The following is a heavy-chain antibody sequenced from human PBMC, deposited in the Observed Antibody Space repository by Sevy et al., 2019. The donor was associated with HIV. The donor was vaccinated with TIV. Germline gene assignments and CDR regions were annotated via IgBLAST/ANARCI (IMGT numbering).Heavy chain of an antibody. J-gene: IGHJ4*02. CDR1: GFAFYDYS. CDR3: AREGCTRPHDY. V-gene: IGHV3-23*01. CDR2: LSFGCGKI. D-gene: IGHD2-8*01. Sequence: GFLRLSCAASGFAFYDYSMSWIRQAPGKGLEWVATLSFGCGKINYADSVKDRFTISRDNSKNSFYLQMDNLRVEDTALYYCAREGCTRPHDYWGQGTRVTVSS.